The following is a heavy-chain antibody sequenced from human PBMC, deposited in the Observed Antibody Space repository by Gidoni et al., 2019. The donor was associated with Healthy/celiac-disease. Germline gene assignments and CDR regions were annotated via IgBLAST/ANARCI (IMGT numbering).Heavy chain of an antibody. V-gene: IGHV4-39*01. Sequence: QLQLQDSCLGLVQPSETLSLTCTVSGGSLSRRSYYWCWIRPPPGQGLEWIGSIYYSGSTYYNPSLKRRVTISEDTSKNQFSLKLSSVTAADTAVYYCARRGYAFDIWGQGTMVTVSS. J-gene: IGHJ3*02. CDR3: ARRGYAFDI. CDR2: IYYSGST. CDR1: GGSLSRRSYY.